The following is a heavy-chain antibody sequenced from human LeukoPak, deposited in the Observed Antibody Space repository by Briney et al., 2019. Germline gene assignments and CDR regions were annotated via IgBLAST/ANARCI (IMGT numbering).Heavy chain of an antibody. J-gene: IGHJ4*02. CDR2: INHSGST. CDR3: ARGLDDY. V-gene: IGHV4-4*02. Sequence: SETLSLTCAVSGGSISSSNWWSWVRQPPGKGLEWIGEINHSGSTNYNPSLKSRVTISVDTSKNQFSLKLSSVTAADTAVYYCARGLDDYWGQGTLVTVSS. CDR1: GGSISSSNW.